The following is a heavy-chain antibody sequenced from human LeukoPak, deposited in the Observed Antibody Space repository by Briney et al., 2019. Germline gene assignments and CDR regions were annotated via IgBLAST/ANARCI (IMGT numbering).Heavy chain of an antibody. CDR3: ARVGAYCSGGSCYLFAFDI. Sequence: SGTLSLTCAVSGGSISSSNWWSWVRQPPGKGLEWIGEIYHSGSTNYNPSLKNRVTISVDKYKNQFSLKLSSVTAADTAVYYCARVGAYCSGGSCYLFAFDIWGQGTMVTVSS. CDR1: GGSISSSNW. V-gene: IGHV4-4*02. J-gene: IGHJ3*02. CDR2: IYHSGST. D-gene: IGHD2-15*01.